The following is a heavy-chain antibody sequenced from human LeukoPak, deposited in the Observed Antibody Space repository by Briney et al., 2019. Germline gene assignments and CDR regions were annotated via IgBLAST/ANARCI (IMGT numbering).Heavy chain of an antibody. CDR2: IKQDGSEK. D-gene: IGHD3-9*01. CDR1: GFTFSSYW. J-gene: IGHJ4*02. CDR3: ARDQVTVLRYFDWPYYFDY. Sequence: GGSLRLSCAASGFTFSSYWMSWVRQAPGKGLEWVANIKQDGSEKYYVDSVKGRFTISRDNAKNSLYLQMNSLRAEDTAVYYCARDQVTVLRYFDWPYYFDYWGQGTLVTVSS. V-gene: IGHV3-7*01.